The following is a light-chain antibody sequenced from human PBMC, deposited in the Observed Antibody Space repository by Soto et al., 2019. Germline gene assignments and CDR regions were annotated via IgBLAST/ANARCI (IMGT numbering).Light chain of an antibody. J-gene: IGKJ4*01. CDR2: AAS. V-gene: IGKV1-6*01. Sequence: AIQMTQSPSSLSASVGDRVTITCRASQGIRNDLGWYQQKPGKAPKLLIYAASSLQSGVPSRFSGSGSGTDFTLTSSSLQPEDFGTYYCLQDYTYPLTFGGGTKVEI. CDR1: QGIRND. CDR3: LQDYTYPLT.